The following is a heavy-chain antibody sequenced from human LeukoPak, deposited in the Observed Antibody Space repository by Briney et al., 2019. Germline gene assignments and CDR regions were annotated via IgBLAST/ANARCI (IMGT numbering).Heavy chain of an antibody. D-gene: IGHD3-10*01. CDR1: GFTFSSYS. CDR3: ARKLWFGEPCCYFDH. V-gene: IGHV3-21*01. Sequence: GGSLRLSCAASGFTFSSYSMNWVRQAPGKGLEWVSSISSSSSYIYYADSVKGRFTISRDNAKNSLHLQMNSLRAEDTAVYYCARKLWFGEPCCYFDHWGQGTLVTVSS. CDR2: ISSSSSYI. J-gene: IGHJ4*02.